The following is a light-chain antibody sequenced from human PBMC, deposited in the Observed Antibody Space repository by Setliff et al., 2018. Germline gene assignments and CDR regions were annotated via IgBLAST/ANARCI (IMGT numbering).Light chain of an antibody. V-gene: IGLV2-14*01. Sequence: QSALTQPASVSGSPGQSITISCTGTSSDVGDYKYVSWYQQLPGNAPKLIIFEVSNRPSGIPNRFSGSKSGNTASLSISGLQAEDEADYYCSSYTSLSTRVFGTGTKVTVL. CDR3: SSYTSLSTRV. CDR2: EVS. CDR1: SSDVGDYKY. J-gene: IGLJ1*01.